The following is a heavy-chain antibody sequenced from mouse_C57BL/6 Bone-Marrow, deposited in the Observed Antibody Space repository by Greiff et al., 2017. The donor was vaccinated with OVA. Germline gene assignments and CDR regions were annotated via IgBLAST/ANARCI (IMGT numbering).Heavy chain of an antibody. CDR2: ISDGGSYT. CDR1: GFTFSSYA. Sequence: EVNLVESGGGLVKPGGSLKLSCAASGFTFSSYAMSWVRQTPEKRLEWVATISDGGSYTYYPDNVKGRFTISRDNAKNNLYLQMSHLKSEDTAMYYCAGYYYGSSYDYAMDYWGQGTSVTVSS. J-gene: IGHJ4*01. D-gene: IGHD1-1*01. V-gene: IGHV5-4*03. CDR3: AGYYYGSSYDYAMDY.